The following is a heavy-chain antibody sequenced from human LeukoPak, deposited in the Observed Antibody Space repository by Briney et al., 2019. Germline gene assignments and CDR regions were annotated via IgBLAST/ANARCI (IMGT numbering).Heavy chain of an antibody. J-gene: IGHJ6*03. CDR3: ARRGLVVPGYYYYMDV. CDR1: GFTFSNYG. CDR2: ISYDGTNA. Sequence: GGSLRLSCAVSGFTFSNYGMHWVRQAPGKGLEWLAVISYDGTNAYYGDSVKGRFTISRDNARRSLYLRMNSLRAEDTAVYYYARRGLVVPGYYYYMDVWGKGTTVTVSS. D-gene: IGHD2-2*01. V-gene: IGHV3-30*03.